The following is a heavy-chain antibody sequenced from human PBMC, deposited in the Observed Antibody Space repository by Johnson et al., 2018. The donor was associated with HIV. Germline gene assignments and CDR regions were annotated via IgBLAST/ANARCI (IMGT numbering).Heavy chain of an antibody. J-gene: IGHJ3*02. V-gene: IGHV3-23*03. CDR1: GFTFSSYA. CDR2: IYSGGST. Sequence: VQLVESGGGVVQPGRSLRLSCAASGFTFSSYAMSWVRQAPGKGLEWVSVIYSGGSTYYADSVKGRFTISRDNSKNTLYLQMNSLRAEDTAVYYCAKDRGSYYFYAFDIWGQGTMVTVSS. D-gene: IGHD1-26*01. CDR3: AKDRGSYYFYAFDI.